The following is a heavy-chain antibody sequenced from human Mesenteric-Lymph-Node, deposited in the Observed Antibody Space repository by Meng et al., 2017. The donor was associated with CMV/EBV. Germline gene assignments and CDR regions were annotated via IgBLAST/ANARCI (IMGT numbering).Heavy chain of an antibody. CDR1: YTFTGYS. CDR2: INPNSGST. CDR3: ATDFVSAGYSYGYLVY. D-gene: IGHD5-18*01. V-gene: IGHV1-2*04. J-gene: IGHJ4*02. Sequence: YTFTGYSMHWVRQAPGQGLSCMGWINPNSGSTNYAQNFHCWVTMSRDTSISTAYMELSRLRSDHTAVYYCATDFVSAGYSYGYLVYCGQGPLVTVSS.